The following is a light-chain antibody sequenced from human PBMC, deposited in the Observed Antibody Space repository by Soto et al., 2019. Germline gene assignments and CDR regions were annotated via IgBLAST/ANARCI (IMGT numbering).Light chain of an antibody. J-gene: IGKJ2*01. Sequence: ETVLTQSPGTLSLSPGERATLSCRASQSVRTSYLAWYQQKPGQAPRLLIFGASSRATGIPDRFSGSGSGTDFTLTISRLEPEDCAVYYCHQYGHSRYTFGQGTKVEIK. V-gene: IGKV3-20*01. CDR2: GAS. CDR3: HQYGHSRYT. CDR1: QSVRTSY.